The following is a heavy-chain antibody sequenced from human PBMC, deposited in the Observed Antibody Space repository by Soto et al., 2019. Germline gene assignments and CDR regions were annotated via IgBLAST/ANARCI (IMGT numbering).Heavy chain of an antibody. J-gene: IGHJ2*01. CDR2: ISAHNGNT. D-gene: IGHD1-1*01. Sequence: QVHLVQSGAEVKKPGASVKVSCKGSGYGFSTYGITWVRQAPGQGLEWMAWISAHNGNTNYAQKLQGRVTVTRDTPTSTAIMDLRARSPADTAVNTGARGRNGNTGGR. CDR3: ARGRNGNT. V-gene: IGHV1-18*01. CDR1: GYGFSTYG.